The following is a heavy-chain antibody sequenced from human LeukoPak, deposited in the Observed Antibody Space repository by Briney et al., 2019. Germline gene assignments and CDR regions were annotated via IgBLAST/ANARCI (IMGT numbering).Heavy chain of an antibody. CDR2: ISGSGGST. Sequence: PGGSLRLSCGASGFTFSSYAMSWVCQAPGKGLEWVSTISGSGGSTYYADSVKGRFTISRDNSKNTLYLQMNSLRVEDTAVYYCAKVRFGVTARYYFDYWGQGTLVTVSS. CDR3: AKVRFGVTARYYFDY. J-gene: IGHJ4*02. D-gene: IGHD3-10*01. CDR1: GFTFSSYA. V-gene: IGHV3-23*01.